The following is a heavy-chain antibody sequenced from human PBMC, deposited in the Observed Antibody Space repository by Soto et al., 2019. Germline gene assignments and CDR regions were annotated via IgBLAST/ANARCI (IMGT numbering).Heavy chain of an antibody. D-gene: IGHD1-26*01. J-gene: IGHJ5*02. CDR2: IIPIFGTA. Sequence: QVQLVQSGAEVKKPGSSVKVSCKASGGTFSSYAISWVRQAPGQGLEWMGGIIPIFGTANYAQKFQGRVTINADESTSTAYMELSSLRSEDTAVYYCARDPRGRGGRYSRFDPWGQGTLVTVSS. CDR3: ARDPRGRGGRYSRFDP. V-gene: IGHV1-69*12. CDR1: GGTFSSYA.